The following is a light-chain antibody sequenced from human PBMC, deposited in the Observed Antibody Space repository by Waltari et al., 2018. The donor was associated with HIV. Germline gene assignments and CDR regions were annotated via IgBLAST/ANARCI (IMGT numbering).Light chain of an antibody. CDR3: QTWDNSTVL. CDR2: QDN. CDR1: ELGNTY. Sequence: SYGLTQPPSVSVSPGQTAKITCSGDELGNTYTSWYQQRPGQSPLLVIYQDNRRPSGIPERFSGSISGNTAALTISGTQALDEADYYCQTWDNSTVLFGGGTKLTVL. J-gene: IGLJ3*02. V-gene: IGLV3-1*01.